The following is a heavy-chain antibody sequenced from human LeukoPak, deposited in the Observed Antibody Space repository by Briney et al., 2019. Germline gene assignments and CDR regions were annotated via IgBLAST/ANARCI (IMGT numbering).Heavy chain of an antibody. Sequence: GGSLRLSCAASGFTFDAYGMSWVRQAPGKGLEWVSGINWNGGSTGYADSVKGRFTISRDNAKNSLYLQMNSLRAEDTAVYFCAKGSKAVLFTRDHYMDVWGKGTTVTISS. CDR3: AKGSKAVLFTRDHYMDV. V-gene: IGHV3-20*04. D-gene: IGHD6-19*01. CDR1: GFTFDAYG. CDR2: INWNGGST. J-gene: IGHJ6*03.